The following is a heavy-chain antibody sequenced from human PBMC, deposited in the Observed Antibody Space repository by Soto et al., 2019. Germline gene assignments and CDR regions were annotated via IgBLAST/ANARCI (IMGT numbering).Heavy chain of an antibody. CDR2: ISSSGNTI. D-gene: IGHD3-22*01. CDR1: GFTFSSYE. Sequence: EVQLVESGGGLVQPGGSLRLSCAASGFTFSSYEMNWVRQAPGKGLEWVAHISSSGNTIYYADSVKGRFTISRDNAKNSLGLQMNSLRAEDTAVYYCAKDQMIVVVLYYYGMDVWGQGTTVTVSS. CDR3: AKDQMIVVVLYYYGMDV. V-gene: IGHV3-48*03. J-gene: IGHJ6*02.